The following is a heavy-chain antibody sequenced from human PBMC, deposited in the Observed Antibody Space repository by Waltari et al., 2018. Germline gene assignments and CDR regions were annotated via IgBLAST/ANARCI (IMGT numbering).Heavy chain of an antibody. Sequence: QVQLQESGPGLVKSSETLSLTCTVSGYSISSGYYWGWIRQPPGKGLEWIGNIYYSGSTYYSPSLKSRVSISLDPSKTQFSLKLSSVTATDTAVYYCARDGMGYDAYFMDVWGKGTTVTMSS. V-gene: IGHV4-38-2*02. D-gene: IGHD5-12*01. J-gene: IGHJ6*03. CDR3: ARDGMGYDAYFMDV. CDR1: GYSISSGYY. CDR2: IYYSGST.